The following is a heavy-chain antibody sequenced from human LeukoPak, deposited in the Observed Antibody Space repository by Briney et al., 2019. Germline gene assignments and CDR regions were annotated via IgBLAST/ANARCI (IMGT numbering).Heavy chain of an antibody. V-gene: IGHV3-43*02. Sequence: GGSLRLSCAASGFTFDDYAMHWVRQAPGKGLEWVSFISGDGDSTYYADSVKGRFTISRDNSKNSLYLQMNSLRTEDTALYYCAKGTPPYYDFWSTYYYYMDALGKGTTVTVSS. CDR2: ISGDGDST. CDR1: GFTFDDYA. CDR3: AKGTPPYYDFWSTYYYYMDA. J-gene: IGHJ6*03. D-gene: IGHD3-3*01.